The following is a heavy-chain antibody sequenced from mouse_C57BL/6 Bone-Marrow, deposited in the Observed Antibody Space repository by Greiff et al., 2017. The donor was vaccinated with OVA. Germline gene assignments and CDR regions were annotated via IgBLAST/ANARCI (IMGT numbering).Heavy chain of an antibody. D-gene: IGHD1-1*01. CDR2: IYPGSGNT. V-gene: IGHV1-76*01. Sequence: QVQLQQSGAELVRPGASVKLSCKASGSTFTDYYINWVKQRPGQGLEWIARIYPGSGNTYYNEKFKGKATLTAEKSSSTAYMQLSSLTSEDSAVYFCARRKVDYAMDYWGQGTSVTVSS. CDR3: ARRKVDYAMDY. CDR1: GSTFTDYY. J-gene: IGHJ4*01.